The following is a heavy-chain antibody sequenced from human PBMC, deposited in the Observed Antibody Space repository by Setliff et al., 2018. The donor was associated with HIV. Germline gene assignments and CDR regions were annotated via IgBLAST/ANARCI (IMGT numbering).Heavy chain of an antibody. J-gene: IGHJ4*02. CDR1: GFSFDNYG. CDR2: ISYDGNTV. Sequence: GGSLRLSCAASGFSFDNYGMHWVRQTPGKGLEWVAVISYDGNTVFYADSVEGRFTISRDNSKNTLYLQMDSLRAEDTAVYYCTKNLYSSRWSPLDYWGQGTLVTVSS. D-gene: IGHD6-13*01. CDR3: TKNLYSSRWSPLDY. V-gene: IGHV3-30*18.